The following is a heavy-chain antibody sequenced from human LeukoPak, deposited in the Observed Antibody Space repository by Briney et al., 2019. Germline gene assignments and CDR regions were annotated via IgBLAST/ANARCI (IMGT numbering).Heavy chain of an antibody. CDR1: GYTFTSCG. CDR2: ISGYNGNT. CDR3: ARTPFLYCSGGSCYSDY. D-gene: IGHD2-15*01. Sequence: ASVKVSXKASGYTFTSCGPNWVRQAPGQGLEWMGWISGYNGNTNYAQKLQGRVTMTTDISTSTAYMELRSLRSDDTAVYYCARTPFLYCSGGSCYSDYWSRGTLVTVSS. V-gene: IGHV1-18*01. J-gene: IGHJ4*02.